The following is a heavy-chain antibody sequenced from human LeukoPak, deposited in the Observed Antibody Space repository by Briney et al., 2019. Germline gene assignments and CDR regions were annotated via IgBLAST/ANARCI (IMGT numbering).Heavy chain of an antibody. V-gene: IGHV1-2*02. CDR1: GYTFTGYY. CDR2: INPNSGGT. J-gene: IGHJ3*02. Sequence: ASVKVSCKASGYTFTGYYMHWVRQAPGQGLEWMGWINPNSGGTNYAQKFQGRVTMTRDTSISTAYMELSRLRSDDTAVYYCAREPPPLSNYYDSSAPGAFDIWGQGTMVTVSS. CDR3: AREPPPLSNYYDSSAPGAFDI. D-gene: IGHD3-22*01.